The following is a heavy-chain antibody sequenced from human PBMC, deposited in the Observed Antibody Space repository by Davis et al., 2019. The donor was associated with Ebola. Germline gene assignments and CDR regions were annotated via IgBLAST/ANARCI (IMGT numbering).Heavy chain of an antibody. Sequence: GESLKISCAASGFTFSNYAMSWVRQAPGKGLEWVSAINVDGTYYADSVKGRFTISRDNSKNTLNVQMDSLRAEDTAMYYCAKGRSEAATGPTREFDYRGQGTLVTVSS. J-gene: IGHJ4*02. V-gene: IGHV3-23*01. D-gene: IGHD6-13*01. CDR3: AKGRSEAATGPTREFDY. CDR1: GFTFSNYA. CDR2: INVDGT.